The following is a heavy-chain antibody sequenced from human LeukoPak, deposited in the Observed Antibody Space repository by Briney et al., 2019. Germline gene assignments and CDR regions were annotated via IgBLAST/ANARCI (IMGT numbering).Heavy chain of an antibody. J-gene: IGHJ6*03. CDR2: IYYSGST. D-gene: IGHD6-13*01. V-gene: IGHV4-59*11. CDR1: GGSISSHY. CDR3: ARVQLGSSSWYYYYYYMDV. Sequence: SETLSLTCTVSGGSISSHYWRWIRQPPGKGLEWIGYIYYSGSTNYNPSLKSRVTISVDTSKNQFSLKLSSVTAADTAVYYCARVQLGSSSWYYYYYYMDVWGKGTTVTVSS.